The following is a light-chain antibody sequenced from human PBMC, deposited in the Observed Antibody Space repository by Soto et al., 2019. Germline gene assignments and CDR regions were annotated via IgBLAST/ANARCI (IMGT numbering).Light chain of an antibody. CDR3: CSHAGSYTYG. Sequence: QSVLTQPRSVSGSPGQSLTISCTGTSSDVGGDNYVSWYQQYPGKVPKLMIYDVTKRPSGVPDRFSGSKSGNTASLTISGLQAEDEADYYCCSHAGSYTYGFGTGTKVTVL. CDR1: SSDVGGDNY. CDR2: DVT. V-gene: IGLV2-11*01. J-gene: IGLJ1*01.